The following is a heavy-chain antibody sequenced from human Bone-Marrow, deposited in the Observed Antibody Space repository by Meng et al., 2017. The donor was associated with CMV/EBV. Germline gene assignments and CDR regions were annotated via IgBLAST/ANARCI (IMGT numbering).Heavy chain of an antibody. CDR2: ISAYNGNT. Sequence: QVQLVQAGAEVKKPGASVKVSCKASGYTFTSYGISWVRQAPGQGLEWMGWISAYNGNTNYAQKFQGRVTITADESTSTAYMELSSLRSEDTAVYYCASWAGNTFDYWGQGTLVTVSS. V-gene: IGHV1-18*01. D-gene: IGHD2/OR15-2a*01. CDR1: GYTFTSYG. CDR3: ASWAGNTFDY. J-gene: IGHJ4*02.